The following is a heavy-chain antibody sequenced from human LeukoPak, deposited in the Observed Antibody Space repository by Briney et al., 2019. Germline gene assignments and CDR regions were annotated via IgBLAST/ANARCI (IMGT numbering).Heavy chain of an antibody. V-gene: IGHV3-21*01. CDR2: ISSSSSYI. D-gene: IGHD5-12*01. Sequence: GGSLRLSCAASGFTFSSYGMNWVRQAPGKGLEWVSSISSSSSYIYYADSVKGRFTISRDNAKNSLYLQMNSLRAEDTAVYYCATDPTVATIRPYFDYWGQGTLVTVSS. J-gene: IGHJ4*02. CDR1: GFTFSSYG. CDR3: ATDPTVATIRPYFDY.